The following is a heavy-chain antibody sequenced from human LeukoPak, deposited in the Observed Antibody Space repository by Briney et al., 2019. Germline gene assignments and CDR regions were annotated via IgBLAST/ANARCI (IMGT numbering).Heavy chain of an antibody. D-gene: IGHD6-19*01. V-gene: IGHV3-74*01. Sequence: GGSLRLSCAASGFTFSSYVMHWVRQVPGQGLLWVSRISSDGTITSYADSVKGRFTISRDNSKNTLYLQMNSLRAEDTAVYYCARDLLETYSSGWYVAFDYWGQGTLVTVSS. J-gene: IGHJ4*02. CDR1: GFTFSSYV. CDR2: ISSDGTIT. CDR3: ARDLLETYSSGWYVAFDY.